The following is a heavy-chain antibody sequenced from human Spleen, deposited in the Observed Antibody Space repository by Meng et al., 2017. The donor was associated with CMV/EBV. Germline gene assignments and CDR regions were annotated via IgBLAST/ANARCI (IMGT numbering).Heavy chain of an antibody. J-gene: IGHJ5*02. D-gene: IGHD1-26*01. CDR1: GGSISSSTYY. Sequence: SETLSLTCTVSGGSISSSTYYWGWIRQPPGKGLEWIGSIYYSGSAYYNPSLKSRVSISVVTSKNYFSLNLRSVTAADTAVYYCARWDSRQNCFDPWGQETLVTVSS. CDR2: IYYSGSA. CDR3: ARWDSRQNCFDP. V-gene: IGHV4-39*07.